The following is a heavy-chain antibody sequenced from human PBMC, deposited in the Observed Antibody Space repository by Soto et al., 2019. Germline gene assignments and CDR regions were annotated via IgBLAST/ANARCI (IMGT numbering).Heavy chain of an antibody. CDR3: LTGGGVHYDSTWGDF. Sequence: QVQLVESGGGVVQPGKSLRLSCVASGDSLSNYGMHWVRQAPGKGLEWVASIWHDGRYEFHADSVKGRFAISRDNSKNSLYLQRNSLRVGDTAMFYVLTGGGVHYDSTWGDFWGQGTLVTVSS. V-gene: IGHV3-33*01. J-gene: IGHJ4*02. D-gene: IGHD3-9*01. CDR1: GDSLSNYG. CDR2: IWHDGRYE.